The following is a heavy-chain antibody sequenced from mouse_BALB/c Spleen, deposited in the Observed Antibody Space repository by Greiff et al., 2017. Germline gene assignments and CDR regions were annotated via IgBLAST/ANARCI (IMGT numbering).Heavy chain of an antibody. CDR3: ARGPSYWYFDV. CDR2: ISYSGST. V-gene: IGHV3-2*02. J-gene: IGHJ1*01. CDR1: GYSITSDYA. Sequence: EVQGVESGPGLVKPSQSLSLTCTVTGYSITSDYAWNWIRQFPGNKLEWMGYISYSGSTSYNPSLKSRISITRDTSKNQFFLQLNSVTTEDTATYYCARGPSYWYFDVWGAGTTVTVSS. D-gene: IGHD2-10*02.